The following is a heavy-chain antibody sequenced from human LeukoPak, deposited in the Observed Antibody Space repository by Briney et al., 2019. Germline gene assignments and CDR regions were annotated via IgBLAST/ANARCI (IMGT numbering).Heavy chain of an antibody. Sequence: GGSLRLSCAASGFTLSNYWMTWVRQAPGKGLEWVANINPDGSDKHYVGSVEGRFTISKDNAKNSLYLQMNSLRAEDTAVYYCTKSGGDWYEGEYWGQGALVTVSS. CDR2: INPDGSDK. V-gene: IGHV3-7*05. CDR1: GFTLSNYW. CDR3: TKSGGDWYEGEY. D-gene: IGHD2-21*02. J-gene: IGHJ4*02.